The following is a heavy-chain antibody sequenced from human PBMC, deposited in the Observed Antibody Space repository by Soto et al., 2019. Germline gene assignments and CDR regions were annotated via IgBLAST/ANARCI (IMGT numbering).Heavy chain of an antibody. CDR1: GYTFTSYV. V-gene: IGHV1-18*01. Sequence: ASVNVSCKASGYTFTSYVINWVLQAPGQGLEWMGWISAYNGNTNYAQKLQGRVTMTTDTSTSTAYMELRSLRSDDTAVYYCASGSYSNPSNLLYFWGQGSLVIGSS. CDR2: ISAYNGNT. J-gene: IGHJ4*02. D-gene: IGHD4-4*01. CDR3: ASGSYSNPSNLLYF.